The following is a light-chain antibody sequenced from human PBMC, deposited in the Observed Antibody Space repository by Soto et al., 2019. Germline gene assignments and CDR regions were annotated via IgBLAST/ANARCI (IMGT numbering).Light chain of an antibody. CDR1: ENINTW. CDR2: KAS. V-gene: IGKV1-5*03. J-gene: IGKJ1*01. CDR3: QQYKSFWT. Sequence: DIQMTQSPSTLSASVGDRVTITCRASENINTWLAWYQQQPGKAPKLLIYKASSLQSGAPPRFSGTGSGTEFTLTISSLQPEDFAIYYCQQYKSFWTFGQGTKVEIK.